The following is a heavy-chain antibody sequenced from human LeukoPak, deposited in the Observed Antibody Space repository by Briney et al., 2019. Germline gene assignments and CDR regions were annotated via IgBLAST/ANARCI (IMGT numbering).Heavy chain of an antibody. CDR3: ARVRAVAGTKWFDP. Sequence: SETLSLTCTVSGYSISSGYYWGWIRQPPGKGLEWIGSIYHSGSTYYNPSPKSRVTISVDTSKNQFSLKLSSVTAADTAVYYCARVRAVAGTKWFDPWGQGTLVTVSS. J-gene: IGHJ5*02. CDR2: IYHSGST. V-gene: IGHV4-38-2*02. D-gene: IGHD6-19*01. CDR1: GYSISSGYY.